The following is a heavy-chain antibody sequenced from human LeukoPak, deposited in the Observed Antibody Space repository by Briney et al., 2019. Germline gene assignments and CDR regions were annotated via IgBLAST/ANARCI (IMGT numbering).Heavy chain of an antibody. J-gene: IGHJ3*02. V-gene: IGHV4-59*01. D-gene: IGHD3-10*01. CDR2: IYYSGST. Sequence: SETLSLTCTVSGGSISSYYWSWIRQPPGKGLEWIGYIYYSGSTNYNPSLKSRVTISVDTSKNQFSLKLSFVTAADTAVYYCARAQWFGEFGAFDIWGQGTMVTVSS. CDR1: GGSISSYY. CDR3: ARAQWFGEFGAFDI.